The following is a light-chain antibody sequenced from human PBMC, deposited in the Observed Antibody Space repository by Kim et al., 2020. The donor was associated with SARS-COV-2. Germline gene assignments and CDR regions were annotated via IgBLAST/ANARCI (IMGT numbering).Light chain of an antibody. V-gene: IGLV3-21*04. J-gene: IGLJ3*02. CDR3: QAWDSSSDHWV. CDR1: NIGSKS. CDR2: YDS. Sequence: SYELTQPPSVSVAPGKTASITCAGNNIGSKSVHWYQQKPGQSPVLVIYYDSNRPSGIPERFSGSNSGNTATLTISRVEAGDEADYYCQAWDSSSDHWVFG.